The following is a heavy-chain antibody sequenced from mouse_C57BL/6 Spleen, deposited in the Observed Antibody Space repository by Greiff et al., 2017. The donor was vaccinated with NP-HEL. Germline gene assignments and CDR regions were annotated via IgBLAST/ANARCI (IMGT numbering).Heavy chain of an antibody. Sequence: QVQLQQPGAELVKPGASVKLSCKASGYTFTSYWMQWVKQRPGQGLEWIGEIDPSDSYTNYNQKFKGKATLTVDTSSSTAYMQLSSLTSEDSAVYYCARSVTTERWITDAMDYWGQGTSVTVSS. CDR1: GYTFTSYW. J-gene: IGHJ4*01. V-gene: IGHV1-50*01. D-gene: IGHD1-1*01. CDR2: IDPSDSYT. CDR3: ARSVTTERWITDAMDY.